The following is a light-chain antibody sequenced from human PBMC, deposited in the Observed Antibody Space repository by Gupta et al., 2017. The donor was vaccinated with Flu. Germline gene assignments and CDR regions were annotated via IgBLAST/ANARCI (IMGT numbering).Light chain of an antibody. V-gene: IGKV1-5*03. CDR1: QYFTTR. Sequence: DIHLTQSPSTLAASVGDSVTITCRASQYFTTRLAWYQQKPGEAPNFLIYTASSLESGVPSRFSGSGSGTEFTLTINSLQPDDFATYYCQQYHIYPWTFGQGTKVEMK. CDR2: TAS. CDR3: QQYHIYPWT. J-gene: IGKJ1*01.